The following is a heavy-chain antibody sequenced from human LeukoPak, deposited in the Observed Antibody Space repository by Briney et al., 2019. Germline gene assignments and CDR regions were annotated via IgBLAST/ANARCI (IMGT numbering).Heavy chain of an antibody. D-gene: IGHD5-12*01. J-gene: IGHJ4*02. CDR2: ISWNSGSI. V-gene: IGHV3-9*01. Sequence: PGRSLRLSCAASGFTFDDYAMHWVRQAPGKGLEWVSGISWNSGSIGYADSVKGRFTISRDNAKNSLYLQMNSLRAEDTALYYCAKDNIGGLAVATFDYWGQGTLVTVSS. CDR3: AKDNIGGLAVATFDY. CDR1: GFTFDDYA.